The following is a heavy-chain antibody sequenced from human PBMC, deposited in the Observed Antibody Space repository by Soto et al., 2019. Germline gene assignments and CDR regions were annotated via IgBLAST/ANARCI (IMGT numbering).Heavy chain of an antibody. V-gene: IGHV4-39*01. J-gene: IGHJ4*02. D-gene: IGHD3-9*01. CDR2: IYYSGST. CDR1: GGSISSSSYY. Sequence: SETLSLTCTVSGGSISSSSYYWGWIRQPPGKGLEWIGSIYYSGSTYYNPSLKSRVTISVDTSKNQFSLKLSSVTAADTAVYYCARHIPGGYFDWLLFFDYWGQGTLVTVSS. CDR3: ARHIPGGYFDWLLFFDY.